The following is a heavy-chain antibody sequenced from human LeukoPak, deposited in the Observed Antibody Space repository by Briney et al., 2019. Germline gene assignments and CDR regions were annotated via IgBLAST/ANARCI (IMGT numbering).Heavy chain of an antibody. CDR2: IYYSGST. Sequence: KPSETLSLTCTVSGGSISSYYWSWIRQPPGKGLEWIGYIYYSGSTNYNPSLKSRVTISVDTSKNQFSLKLSSVTAADTAVYYCARDLAAAGYFQHWGQGTLVTVSS. CDR3: ARDLAAAGYFQH. V-gene: IGHV4-59*01. CDR1: GGSISSYY. J-gene: IGHJ1*01. D-gene: IGHD6-13*01.